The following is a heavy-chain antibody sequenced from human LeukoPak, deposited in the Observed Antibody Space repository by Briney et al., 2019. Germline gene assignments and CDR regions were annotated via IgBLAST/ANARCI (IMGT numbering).Heavy chain of an antibody. CDR2: INWNGGST. J-gene: IGHJ4*02. D-gene: IGHD1-26*01. CDR3: ARSSGSYYVGNY. V-gene: IGHV3-20*04. Sequence: GGSLRLSCAASGFTFDDYGMSWVRQAPRKGLEWVSGINWNGGSTGYADSVKGRFTISRDNAKNSLYLQMNSLRAEDTAVYYCARSSGSYYVGNYWGQGTLVTVSS. CDR1: GFTFDDYG.